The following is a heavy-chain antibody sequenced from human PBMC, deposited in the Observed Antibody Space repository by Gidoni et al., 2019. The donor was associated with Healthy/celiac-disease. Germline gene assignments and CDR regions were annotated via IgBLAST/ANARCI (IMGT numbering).Heavy chain of an antibody. J-gene: IGHJ2*01. Sequence: RGLEWLGRTYYRSKWYNDYAVSVKSRITINPDTSKNQFSLQLNSVTPEDTAVYYCARAGEDYDSSGYNYDWYFDLWGRGTLVTVSS. CDR2: TYYRSKWYN. V-gene: IGHV6-1*01. CDR3: ARAGEDYDSSGYNYDWYFDL. D-gene: IGHD3-22*01.